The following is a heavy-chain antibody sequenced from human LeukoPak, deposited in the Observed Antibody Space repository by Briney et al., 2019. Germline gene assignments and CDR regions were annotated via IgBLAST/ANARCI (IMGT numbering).Heavy chain of an antibody. D-gene: IGHD4-17*01. V-gene: IGHV3-23*01. CDR1: GFMFSNYA. CDR2: ITGSGGST. J-gene: IGHJ4*02. CDR3: ARDRRVTYYGAFDY. Sequence: PGGSLRLSCAASGFMFSNYAMSWVRQAPGRGLEWVSGITGSGGSTYYADSVKGRFTISRDNSKNTLYLQMNSLRAEDTAVYYCARDRRVTYYGAFDYWGQGTLVTVSS.